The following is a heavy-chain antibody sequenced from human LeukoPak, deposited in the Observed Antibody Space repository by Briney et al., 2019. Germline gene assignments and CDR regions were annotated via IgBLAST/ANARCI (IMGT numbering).Heavy chain of an antibody. CDR3: AKPVSGGLAVTADWFHP. V-gene: IGHV3-23*01. J-gene: IGHJ5*01. D-gene: IGHD6-19*01. CDR1: GFTFSSYS. CDR2: INANSGTT. Sequence: GGSLRLSCAASGFTFSSYSMNWVRQAPGKGLEWVSTINANSGTTSYAASVRGRFTISRDNSKNTLYLQVNTLRADDTATYYCAKPVSGGLAVTADWFHPWGQGTLVVVSS.